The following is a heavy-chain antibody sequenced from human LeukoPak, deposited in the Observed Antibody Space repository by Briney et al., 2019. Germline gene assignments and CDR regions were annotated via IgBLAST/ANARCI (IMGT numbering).Heavy chain of an antibody. Sequence: GGSLRLSCAAPGFTFSTYRMNWVRQAPGKGLEWVSSITSSSFIYYADSLKGRFTISGDNAKNLLYLHMSSLRAEDTAVYYCARGSAYYYESSGIEFWGQGTLVTVSS. CDR3: ARGSAYYYESSGIEF. V-gene: IGHV3-21*01. CDR1: GFTFSTYR. D-gene: IGHD3-22*01. CDR2: ITSSSFI. J-gene: IGHJ4*02.